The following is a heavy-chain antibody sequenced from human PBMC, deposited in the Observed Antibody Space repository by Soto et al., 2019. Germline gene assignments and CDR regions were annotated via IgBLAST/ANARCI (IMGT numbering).Heavy chain of an antibody. CDR2: FDPEDGET. CDR1: GYTLTELS. V-gene: IGHV1-24*01. CDR3: ATRDGYPPRVFAFDY. Sequence: ASVKVSCKVSGYTLTELSMHWVRQAPGKGLEWMGGFDPEDGETIYAQKFQGRVTMTEDTSTDTAYMELSSLRSEDTAVYYCATRDGYPPRVFAFDYWGQGTLVTVSS. D-gene: IGHD5-12*01. J-gene: IGHJ4*02.